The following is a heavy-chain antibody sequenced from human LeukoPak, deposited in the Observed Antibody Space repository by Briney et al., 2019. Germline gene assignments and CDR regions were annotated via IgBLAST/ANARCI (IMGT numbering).Heavy chain of an antibody. Sequence: SETLSLTCTVSGGSISSYYWSRIRQPPGKGLEWIGYIYYSGSTNYNPSLKSRVTISVDTSKNQFSLKLSSVTAADTAVYYCARGESSGNFDYWGQGTLVTVSP. D-gene: IGHD3-22*01. CDR1: GGSISSYY. CDR2: IYYSGST. CDR3: ARGESSGNFDY. V-gene: IGHV4-59*01. J-gene: IGHJ4*02.